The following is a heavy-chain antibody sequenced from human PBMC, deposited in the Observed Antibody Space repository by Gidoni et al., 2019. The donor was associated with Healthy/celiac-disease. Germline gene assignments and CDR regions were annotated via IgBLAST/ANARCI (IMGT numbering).Heavy chain of an antibody. D-gene: IGHD3-9*01. CDR3: AKGWGLVIIRTPAFDY. V-gene: IGHV3-23*01. CDR2: ISGSGGST. Sequence: EVQLLESGGGLVQPGGSLRLSCAAYGFTFSSYAMSWVRQAPGKGLEWVSAISGSGGSTYYADSVKGRFTISRDNSKNTLYLQMNSLRAEDTAVYYCAKGWGLVIIRTPAFDYWGQGTLVTVSS. CDR1: GFTFSSYA. J-gene: IGHJ4*02.